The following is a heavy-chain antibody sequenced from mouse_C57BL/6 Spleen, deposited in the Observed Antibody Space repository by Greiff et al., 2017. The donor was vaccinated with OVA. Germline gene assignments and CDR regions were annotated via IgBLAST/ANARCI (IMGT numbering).Heavy chain of an antibody. J-gene: IGHJ2*01. CDR1: GYTFTSYW. D-gene: IGHD4-1*01. CDR2: IYPGSGST. CDR3: ARVGASNWDD. V-gene: IGHV1-55*01. Sequence: QVQLKQPGAELVKPGASVKMSCKASGYTFTSYWITWVKQRPGQGLEWIGDIYPGSGSTNYNEKFKSKATLTVDTSSSTAYMQLSSLTSEDSAVYYCARVGASNWDDWGQGTTLTVSS.